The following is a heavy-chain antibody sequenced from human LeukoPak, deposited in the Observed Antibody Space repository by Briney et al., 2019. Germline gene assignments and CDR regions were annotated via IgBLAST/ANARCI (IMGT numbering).Heavy chain of an antibody. V-gene: IGHV4-38-2*02. CDR2: IHLNGHT. CDR1: SYSISSVSRFSISSSYY. Sequence: NPSETLSLTCSVSSYSISSVSRFSISSSYYWGWIRQPPGKGREWIGSIHLNGHTYHNASLMSRVTISVEKSKSQFSLKVPSVTAADTAVYYCARQVATKGEWAFDVWGQGTMVTASS. J-gene: IGHJ3*01. D-gene: IGHD5-12*01. CDR3: ARQVATKGEWAFDV.